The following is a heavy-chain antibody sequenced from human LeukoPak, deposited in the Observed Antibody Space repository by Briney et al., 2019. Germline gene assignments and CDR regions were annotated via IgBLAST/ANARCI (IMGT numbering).Heavy chain of an antibody. CDR3: ARHGYNWNDVPSDV. J-gene: IGHJ6*04. CDR2: IYFSGGT. Sequence: GSLRLSCAASGFTFSSYGMSWVRQAPGKGLEWIGSIYFSGGTYYNASLKSRVTISVDTSKNQFSLKLSSVTAADTAVYYCARHGYNWNDVPSDVWGKGTTVTVSS. D-gene: IGHD1-1*01. CDR1: GFTFSSYG. V-gene: IGHV4-38-2*01.